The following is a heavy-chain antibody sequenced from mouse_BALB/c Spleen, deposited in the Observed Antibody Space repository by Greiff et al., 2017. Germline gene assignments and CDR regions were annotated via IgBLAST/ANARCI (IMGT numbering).Heavy chain of an antibody. V-gene: IGHV3-2*02. J-gene: IGHJ3*01. Sequence: EVQLQESGPGLVKPSQSLSLTCTVTGYSITSDYAWNWIRQFPGNKLEWMGYISYSGSTSYNPSLKSRISITRDTSKNQFFLQLNSVTTEDTATYYCARSFSTMIAYWGQGTLVTVSA. D-gene: IGHD2-4*01. CDR1: GYSITSDYA. CDR3: ARSFSTMIAY. CDR2: ISYSGST.